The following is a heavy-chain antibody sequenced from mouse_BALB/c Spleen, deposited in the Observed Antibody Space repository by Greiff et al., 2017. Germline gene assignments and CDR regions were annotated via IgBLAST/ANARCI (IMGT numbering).Heavy chain of an antibody. CDR2: ISSGGST. CDR1: GFTFSSYA. CDR3: ARGLGNYGYAMDY. V-gene: IGHV5-6-5*01. D-gene: IGHD2-1*01. Sequence: EVKLVESGGGLVKPGGSLKLSCAASGFTFSSYAMSWVRQTPEKRLEWVASISSGGSTYYPDSVKGRFTISRDNARNILYLQMSSLRSEDTAMYYCARGLGNYGYAMDYWGQGTSVTVSS. J-gene: IGHJ4*01.